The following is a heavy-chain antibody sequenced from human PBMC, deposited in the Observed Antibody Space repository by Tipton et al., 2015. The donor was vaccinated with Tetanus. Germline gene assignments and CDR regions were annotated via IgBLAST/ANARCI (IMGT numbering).Heavy chain of an antibody. D-gene: IGHD3-22*01. CDR2: IYYSGST. J-gene: IGHJ4*02. CDR3: ARDTDSSGGGIDY. V-gene: IGHV4-30-4*01. Sequence: TLSLTCTVSGGSISSGDYYWSWIRQPPGKGLEWIGYIYYSGSTYYNPSLKSRVTISVDTSKNQFSLKLSSVTAADTAVYYCARDTDSSGGGIDYWGQRTLVTVSS. CDR1: GGSISSGDYY.